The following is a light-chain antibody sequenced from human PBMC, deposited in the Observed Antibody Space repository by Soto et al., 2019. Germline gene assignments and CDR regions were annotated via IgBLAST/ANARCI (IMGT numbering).Light chain of an antibody. Sequence: EIVLTQSPGTLSLSPGERATLSCRASQSVSSSYLAWYQQKPGQAPRLLSYGASSRATGIPDRVSGSGSGTDFTLTISRPEPEDFAVYYCQQNGAKTFGQGTKVDIK. CDR3: QQNGAKT. CDR2: GAS. V-gene: IGKV3-20*01. J-gene: IGKJ1*01. CDR1: QSVSSSY.